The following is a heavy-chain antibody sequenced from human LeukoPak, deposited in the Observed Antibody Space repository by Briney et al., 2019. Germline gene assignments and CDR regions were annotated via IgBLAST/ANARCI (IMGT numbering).Heavy chain of an antibody. CDR2: IIPIFGTA. Sequence: VASVNVSCKASGGTFISYAISWGRQAPGQGLEWMGGIIPIFGTANYAQKFQGRVTITTDESTSTAYMELSSLRSENTAVYYCARQAVAELDAFDIWGQGTMVTVSS. V-gene: IGHV1-69*05. CDR3: ARQAVAELDAFDI. D-gene: IGHD6-19*01. CDR1: GGTFISYA. J-gene: IGHJ3*02.